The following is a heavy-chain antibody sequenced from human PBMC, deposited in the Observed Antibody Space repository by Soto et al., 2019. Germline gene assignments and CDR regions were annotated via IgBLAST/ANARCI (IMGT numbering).Heavy chain of an antibody. CDR2: IYYSGST. D-gene: IGHD1-1*01. V-gene: IGHV4-39*01. J-gene: IGHJ5*02. Sequence: PSETLSLTCTVSGGSISSSSYYWGWIRQPPGKGLEWIGSIYYSGSTYYNPSLKSRVTISVDTSKDQFSLKLSSVTAADTAVYYCERGINWFDPWGQGTLVTVSS. CDR1: GGSISSSSYY. CDR3: ERGINWFDP.